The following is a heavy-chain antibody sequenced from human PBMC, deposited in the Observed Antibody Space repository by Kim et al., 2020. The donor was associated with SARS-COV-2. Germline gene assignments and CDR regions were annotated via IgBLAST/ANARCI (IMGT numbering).Heavy chain of an antibody. CDR2: IIPIFGTA. CDR1: GGTFSSYA. V-gene: IGHV1-69*13. J-gene: IGHJ6*02. D-gene: IGHD5-18*01. CDR3: ARGRPGYSYANYYDYGMDV. Sequence: SVKVSCKASGGTFSSYAISWVRQAPGQGLEWMGGIIPIFGTANYAQKFQGRVTITADESTSTAYMELSSLRSEDTAVYYCARGRPGYSYANYYDYGMDVWGQGTTVTVSS.